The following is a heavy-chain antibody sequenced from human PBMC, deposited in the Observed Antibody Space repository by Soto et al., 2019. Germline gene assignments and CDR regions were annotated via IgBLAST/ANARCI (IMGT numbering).Heavy chain of an antibody. CDR2: ISSSSSTI. CDR3: ARDGGDSSSWYFAFDI. D-gene: IGHD6-13*01. CDR1: GFTFSSYS. J-gene: IGHJ3*02. Sequence: PGGSQRVSCAASGFTFSSYSMNWVRQAPGKGLEWVSYISSSSSTIYYADSVKGRFTISRDNAKNSLYLQMNSLRAEDTAVYYCARDGGDSSSWYFAFDIWGQGTMVTVSS. V-gene: IGHV3-48*01.